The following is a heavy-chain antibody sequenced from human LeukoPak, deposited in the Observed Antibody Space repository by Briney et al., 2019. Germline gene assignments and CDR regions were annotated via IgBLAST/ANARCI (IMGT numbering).Heavy chain of an antibody. D-gene: IGHD3-16*01. J-gene: IGHJ5*02. Sequence: SQTLSLTCTVSGGSISSGGYYWSWIRQHPGKGLEWIGYIYYSGSTYYNPSLKSRVTISVDTSKNQFSLKLSSVTAADTAVYYCARDSLLTRTFDHWGQGTLVTVSS. V-gene: IGHV4-31*03. CDR3: ARDSLLTRTFDH. CDR1: GGSISSGGYY. CDR2: IYYSGST.